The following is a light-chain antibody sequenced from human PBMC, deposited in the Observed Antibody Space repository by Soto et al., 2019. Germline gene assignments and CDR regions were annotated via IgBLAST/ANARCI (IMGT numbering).Light chain of an antibody. V-gene: IGKV3-20*01. J-gene: IGKJ2*01. CDR3: QQYDSSPQT. CDR2: GAS. CDR1: QSVSSSY. Sequence: EIVLTQSPDTLSLSPGERATLSCRASQSVSSSYLAWYQQKPVQAPRLLIYGASSRATGIPDRFSGSGSGTDFTLTISRLEPEDFAVYYCQQYDSSPQTFGQGTKLVNK.